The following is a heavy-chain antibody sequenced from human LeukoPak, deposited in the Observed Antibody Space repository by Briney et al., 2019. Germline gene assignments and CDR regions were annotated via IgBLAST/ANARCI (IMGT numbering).Heavy chain of an antibody. J-gene: IGHJ4*02. CDR3: ARWGIAAAGTHY. D-gene: IGHD6-13*01. CDR2: ISSSSSYI. CDR1: GFTFSSYS. V-gene: IGHV3-21*01. Sequence: GGSLRLSCAASGFTFSSYSMNWVRQAPGKGLEWVSSISSSSSYIYYADSVKGRFTISRDNAKNSLYLQMNSLRAEDTAVYYCARWGIAAAGTHYWGQGTLVTVSS.